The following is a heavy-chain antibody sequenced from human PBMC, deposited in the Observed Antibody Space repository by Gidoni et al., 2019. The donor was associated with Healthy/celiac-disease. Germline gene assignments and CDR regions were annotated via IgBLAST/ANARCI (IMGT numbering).Heavy chain of an antibody. Sequence: QVQLVQSGTEVKKPGASVKVSGKASGYTFTSYARHWVRQAPGQRLEWMGWINAGNGNTKYSQKFQGRVTITRDTSASTAYMELSSLRSEDTAVYYCARDFVVVVAATDDDAFDIWGQGTMVTVSS. V-gene: IGHV1-3*01. J-gene: IGHJ3*02. CDR3: ARDFVVVVAATDDDAFDI. CDR2: INAGNGNT. CDR1: GYTFTSYA. D-gene: IGHD2-15*01.